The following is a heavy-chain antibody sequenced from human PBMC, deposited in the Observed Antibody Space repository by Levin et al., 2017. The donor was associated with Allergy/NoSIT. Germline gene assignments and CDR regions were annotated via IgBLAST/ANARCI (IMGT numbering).Heavy chain of an antibody. V-gene: IGHV3-7*01. CDR2: VDADGSVK. J-gene: IGHJ4*02. Sequence: LSLTCAASGFTFVNHWMRWVRQAPGKGLEWVAHVDADGSVKDYVDSVKGRFTISRDNAKNSLYLQMNSLRVEDTAVYYCARDRDWAFDYWGQGTLVIVSS. D-gene: IGHD2-21*01. CDR1: GFTFVNHW. CDR3: ARDRDWAFDY.